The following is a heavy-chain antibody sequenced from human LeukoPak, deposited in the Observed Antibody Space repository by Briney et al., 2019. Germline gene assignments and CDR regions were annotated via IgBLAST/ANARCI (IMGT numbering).Heavy chain of an antibody. CDR3: ARALDYYGSGSYGVNYFDY. CDR2: INPNSGGT. V-gene: IGHV1-2*04. CDR1: GYTFTGYY. Sequence: ASVKVSCKASGYTFTGYYMHWVRQAPGQGLEWMGWINPNSGGTNYAQKFQGWVTMTRDTSISTAYMELSRLRSDDTAVYYCARALDYYGSGSYGVNYFDYWGQGTLVTVSS. J-gene: IGHJ4*02. D-gene: IGHD3-10*01.